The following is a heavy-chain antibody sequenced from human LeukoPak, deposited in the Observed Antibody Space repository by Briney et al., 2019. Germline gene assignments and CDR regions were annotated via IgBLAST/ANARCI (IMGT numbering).Heavy chain of an antibody. V-gene: IGHV1-69*02. CDR3: TIRPFCSGSDCYSVQTLDY. D-gene: IGHD2-21*02. Sequence: SSEKVSCKASGGTFSSYTISWVRQAPGQGLEWMGRIIPILGIANYAQKFQGRVTITADESTSTAYMELSSLRSEDTAVYYCTIRPFCSGSDCYSVQTLDYGGQGTLVTVSS. J-gene: IGHJ4*02. CDR2: IIPILGIA. CDR1: GGTFSSYT.